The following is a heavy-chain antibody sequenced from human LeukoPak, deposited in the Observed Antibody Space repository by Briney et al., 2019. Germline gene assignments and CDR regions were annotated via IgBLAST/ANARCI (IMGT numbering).Heavy chain of an antibody. CDR3: ATYRAYDILPPADY. CDR1: GFTFSSHG. CDR2: IWYDGSNK. D-gene: IGHD3-9*01. J-gene: IGHJ4*02. V-gene: IGHV3-33*01. Sequence: GRSLRLSCAASGFTFSSHGMHWVRQAPGKGLEWVAVIWYDGSNKYYADSVKGRFTISRDNSKNTLYLQMNSLRAEDTAVYYCATYRAYDILPPADYWGQGTLVTVSS.